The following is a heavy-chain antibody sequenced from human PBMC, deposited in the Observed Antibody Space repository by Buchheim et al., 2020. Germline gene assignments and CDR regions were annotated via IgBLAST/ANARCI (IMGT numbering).Heavy chain of an antibody. CDR2: IGGSSYRT. CDR3: AKGACSSTSCYAGGYFDN. Sequence: EVQLLESGGGLVQPGGSLRLSCAASGFTFSSYALNWVRQAPGKGLEWVSGIGGSSYRTYYADSVKGRITISRDIYKNTLYLQMNSLRAEDTAVYYCAKGACSSTSCYAGGYFDNWGQGTL. V-gene: IGHV3-23*01. CDR1: GFTFSSYA. J-gene: IGHJ4*02. D-gene: IGHD2-2*01.